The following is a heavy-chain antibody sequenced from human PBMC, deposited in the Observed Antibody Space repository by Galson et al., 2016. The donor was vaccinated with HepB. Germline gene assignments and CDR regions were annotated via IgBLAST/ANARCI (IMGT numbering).Heavy chain of an antibody. Sequence: LSLTCVVSGYSISSGYNWGWIRQPPGKGLEWIGSMSHSGTTYHNPSLKSRVTISVDTSKNQFSLKLISVTAADTAVYYCARNLVARWLPYYFDYWGQGTLATVSS. CDR3: ARNLVARWLPYYFDY. D-gene: IGHD6-19*01. CDR1: GYSISSGYN. V-gene: IGHV4-38-2*01. CDR2: MSHSGTT. J-gene: IGHJ4*02.